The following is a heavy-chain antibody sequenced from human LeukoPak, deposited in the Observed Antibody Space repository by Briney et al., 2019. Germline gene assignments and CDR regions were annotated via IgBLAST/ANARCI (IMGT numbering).Heavy chain of an antibody. V-gene: IGHV3-30-3*01. D-gene: IGHD2-21*01. CDR2: ISYDGSNI. CDR3: ARDQMWWRDFDY. CDR1: GFTFSSYA. Sequence: GGSLRLSCAASGFTFSSYAMHWVRQAPGKGLEWVAVISYDGSNIYYADSVEGRFTISRDNSKNTLYLQMNSLGTEDTAVYYCARDQMWWRDFDYWGQGTLVTVSS. J-gene: IGHJ4*02.